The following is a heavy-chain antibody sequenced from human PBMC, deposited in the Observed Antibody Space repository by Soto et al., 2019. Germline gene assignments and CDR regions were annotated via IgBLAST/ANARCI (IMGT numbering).Heavy chain of an antibody. J-gene: IGHJ6*02. V-gene: IGHV3-21*01. CDR1: GFTFSSYS. CDR3: ARDLRDIVLMVYAISDYYYGMDV. CDR2: ISSSSSYI. Sequence: GGSLRLSCAASGFTFSSYSMNWVRQAPGKGLEWVSSISSSSSYIYYADSVKGRFTISRDNAKNSLYLQMNSLRAEDTAVYYCARDLRDIVLMVYAISDYYYGMDVWGQGTTVTVSS. D-gene: IGHD2-8*01.